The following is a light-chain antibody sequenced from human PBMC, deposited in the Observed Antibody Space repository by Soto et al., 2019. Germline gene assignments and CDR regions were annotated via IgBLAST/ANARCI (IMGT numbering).Light chain of an antibody. CDR1: QSVGSY. CDR2: DAT. Sequence: VLTQSPANLSLSPGESAALSCRASQSVGSYLAWLQQVPGQAPRLLIYDATNRANGIPAKFRGSGSGTDFTLTISSLQSDDFAVYYCQQYNTWPLWTFGQGTKIEI. CDR3: QQYNTWPLWT. J-gene: IGKJ1*01. V-gene: IGKV3-11*01.